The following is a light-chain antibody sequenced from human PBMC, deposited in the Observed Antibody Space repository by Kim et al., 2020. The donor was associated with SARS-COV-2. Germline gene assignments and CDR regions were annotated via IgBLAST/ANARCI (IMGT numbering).Light chain of an antibody. CDR2: GKN. V-gene: IGLV3-19*01. CDR3: NSRDSSGSWV. CDR1: SLRSYY. Sequence: SSELTQDPAVSVALGQTVRITCQGDSLRSYYASWYQQKPGQAPVLVIYGKNNRPSGIPDRFSGSSSGNTASLTITGAQAEDAADYYCNSRDSSGSWVFGG. J-gene: IGLJ3*02.